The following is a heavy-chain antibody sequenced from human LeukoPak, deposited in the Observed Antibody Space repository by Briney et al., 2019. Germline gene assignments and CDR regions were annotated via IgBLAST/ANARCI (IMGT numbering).Heavy chain of an antibody. V-gene: IGHV3-23*01. D-gene: IGHD6-6*01. CDR2: ISSSGGNT. CDR1: GFTFSIYA. J-gene: IGHJ4*02. CDR3: AKGVSARPLYYFDY. Sequence: GGSLRLSCAASGFTFSIYAMTWVRQAPGQGLEWVSTISSSGGNTNYADSVKGRFTISRDNSKNTLYLQMNSLRVEDTALYFCAKGVSARPLYYFDYWGQGTLVTVSS.